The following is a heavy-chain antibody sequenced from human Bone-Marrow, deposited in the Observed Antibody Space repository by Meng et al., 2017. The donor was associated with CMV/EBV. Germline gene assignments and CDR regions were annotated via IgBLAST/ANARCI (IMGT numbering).Heavy chain of an antibody. D-gene: IGHD6-6*01. CDR1: GYTFTGYY. CDR2: MNPNSGGT. Sequence: ASVPVSLKASGYTFTGYYMHWVRQAPGQGLEWMGWMNPNSGGTNYAQKFQGRVTMTRDTSISTDYMELSRLRSDDTAVYYCARYARIAARPGWFDPWGQGTRVTVSS. J-gene: IGHJ5*02. V-gene: IGHV1-2*02. CDR3: ARYARIAARPGWFDP.